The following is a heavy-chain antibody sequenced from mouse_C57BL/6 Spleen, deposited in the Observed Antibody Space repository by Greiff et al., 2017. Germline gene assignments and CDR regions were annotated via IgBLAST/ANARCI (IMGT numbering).Heavy chain of an antibody. Sequence: QVQLQQSGPELVKPGASVKISCKASGYAFSSSWMNWVKQRPGKGLEWIGRIYPGDGDTNYNGKFKGKATLTAEKSSSTAYMQLSSLTSEDSAVYFCARGSGWDFDYWGQGTTLTVSS. CDR1: GYAFSSSW. V-gene: IGHV1-82*01. CDR2: IYPGDGDT. CDR3: ARGSGWDFDY. J-gene: IGHJ2*01. D-gene: IGHD3-2*02.